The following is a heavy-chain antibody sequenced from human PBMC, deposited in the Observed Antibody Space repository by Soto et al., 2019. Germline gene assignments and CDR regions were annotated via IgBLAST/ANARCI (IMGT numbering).Heavy chain of an antibody. CDR1: GGSISSGDYY. D-gene: IGHD3-3*01. V-gene: IGHV4-30-4*01. Sequence: SETLSLTCTVSGGSISSGDYYWSWIRQPPGKGLEWIGYIYYSGSTYYNPSLKSRVTISVDTSKNQFSLKLSFVTAADTAVYYCARLIARGGYYRTIPHKWLDPWGQGPLVTVSS. J-gene: IGHJ5*02. CDR2: IYYSGST. CDR3: ARLIARGGYYRTIPHKWLDP.